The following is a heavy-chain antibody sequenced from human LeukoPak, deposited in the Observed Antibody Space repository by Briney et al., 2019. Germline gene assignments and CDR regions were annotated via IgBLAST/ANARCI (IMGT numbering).Heavy chain of an antibody. CDR2: IGAGDGTT. V-gene: IGHV3-23*01. CDR1: GFTFSNRS. CDR3: AKLLPN. J-gene: IGHJ4*02. Sequence: PGGSLRLSCAASGFTFSNRSMSWVRPAPGKGLEWVSTIGAGDGTTYYADSVKGRFTISRDNSKNTLYLQMNSLRAEDTAIYYCAKLLPNWGQGTLVTVSS.